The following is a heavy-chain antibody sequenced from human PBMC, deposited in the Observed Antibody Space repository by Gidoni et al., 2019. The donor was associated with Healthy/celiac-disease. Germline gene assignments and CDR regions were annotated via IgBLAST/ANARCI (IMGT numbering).Heavy chain of an antibody. Sequence: QVQLQQWGAGLLKPSETLSLTCAVYGGSFSGYYWSWIRQPPGKGLEWIGEINHSGSTNYNPSLKSRVTISVDTSKNQFSLKLSSVTAADTAVYYCASGMRIAAVGNYWGQGTLVTVSS. CDR2: INHSGST. J-gene: IGHJ4*02. CDR3: ASGMRIAAVGNY. CDR1: GGSFSGYY. D-gene: IGHD6-13*01. V-gene: IGHV4-34*01.